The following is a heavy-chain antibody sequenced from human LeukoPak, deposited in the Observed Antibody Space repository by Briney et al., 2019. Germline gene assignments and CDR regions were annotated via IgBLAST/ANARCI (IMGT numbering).Heavy chain of an antibody. CDR2: IYYSGST. J-gene: IGHJ3*02. V-gene: IGHV4-59*12. Sequence: SETLSLTCTVSGGSISSYYWSWIRQPPGKGLEWIGYIYYSGSTNYNPSLKSRVTISVDKSKNQFSLKLSSVTAADTAVYYCASYLGDTDAFDIWGQGTMVTVSS. D-gene: IGHD3-10*01. CDR3: ASYLGDTDAFDI. CDR1: GGSISSYY.